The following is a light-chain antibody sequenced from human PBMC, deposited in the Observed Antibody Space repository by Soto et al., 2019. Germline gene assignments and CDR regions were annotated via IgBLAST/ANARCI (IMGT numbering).Light chain of an antibody. J-gene: IGKJ1*01. Sequence: DIQMTQSPSSLSASIGDRVTMACRASQIITNNLACYQQKPGKAPKLLIYKASTLKSGVPSRFSGSGSGTEFTLTISSLQPDDFATYYCQHYNSYSEAFGQGTKVDIK. CDR1: QIITNN. V-gene: IGKV1-5*03. CDR3: QHYNSYSEA. CDR2: KAS.